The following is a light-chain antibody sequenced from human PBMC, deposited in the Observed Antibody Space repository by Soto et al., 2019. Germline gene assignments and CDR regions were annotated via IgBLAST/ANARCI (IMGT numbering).Light chain of an antibody. J-gene: IGKJ5*01. V-gene: IGKV3-20*01. Sequence: EIVLTQSPGTLSLSPGERATLSCRASQSVSSNYLAWYQQQPGQAPRVLIYVASSRATGIPDRFSGSGSGTDFTLTISRLEPEDFAVYYCQQYGSSPITFGQGTRLEMK. CDR3: QQYGSSPIT. CDR1: QSVSSNY. CDR2: VAS.